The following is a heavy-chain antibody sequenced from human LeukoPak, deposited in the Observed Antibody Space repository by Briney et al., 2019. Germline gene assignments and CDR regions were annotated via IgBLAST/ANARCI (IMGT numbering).Heavy chain of an antibody. D-gene: IGHD1-26*01. V-gene: IGHV4-59*01. J-gene: IGHJ4*02. Sequence: SETLSLTCTVSGGSISSYYWSWIRHPPGKGLEWIGYIYYSGSTNYNPSLKSRVTISVDPSKNQFSLKLSSVTAADTAVYYCARWAVIVGALDYWGQGTLVTVSS. CDR3: ARWAVIVGALDY. CDR1: GGSISSYY. CDR2: IYYSGST.